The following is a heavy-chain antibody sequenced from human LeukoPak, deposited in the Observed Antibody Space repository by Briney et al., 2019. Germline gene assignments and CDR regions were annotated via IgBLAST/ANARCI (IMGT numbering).Heavy chain of an antibody. D-gene: IGHD4-17*01. J-gene: IGHJ6*02. CDR2: ISYDGSNK. Sequence: GGSLRLSCAASGFTFSSYSMNWVRQAPGKGLEWVAVISYDGSNKYYADSVKGRFTISRDNSKNTLYLQMNSLRAEDTAVYYCARALYGDYVSYYYGMDVWGQGTTVTVSS. CDR1: GFTFSSYS. V-gene: IGHV3-30*03. CDR3: ARALYGDYVSYYYGMDV.